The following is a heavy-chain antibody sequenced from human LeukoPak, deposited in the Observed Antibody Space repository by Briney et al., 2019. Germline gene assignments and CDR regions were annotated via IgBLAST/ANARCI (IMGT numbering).Heavy chain of an antibody. CDR3: ARNGDYYEKSGYYYLFDF. Sequence: SQTLSLTCTVSGGSISSGGYYWSWIRQHPGKGLEWIGYIYYSGSTYYNPSLKSRVTISVDTSKNQFSLKLSSVTAADTAVYYCARNGDYYEKSGYYYLFDFWGQGTLVTVSS. V-gene: IGHV4-31*03. CDR1: GGSISSGGYY. CDR2: IYYSGST. D-gene: IGHD3-22*01. J-gene: IGHJ4*02.